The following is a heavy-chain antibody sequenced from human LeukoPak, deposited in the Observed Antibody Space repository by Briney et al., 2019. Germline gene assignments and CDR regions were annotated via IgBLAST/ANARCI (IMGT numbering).Heavy chain of an antibody. CDR2: IWYDGGNK. Sequence: PGGSLRLSREASGFTFSSYGIHWVRQAPGKGLEWVAVIWYDGGNKYYADSVKGRFTISRDNSKNTLYLQMNSLRAEDTAVYCCARDRYSSAWYFFLDYWGQGTLVTVSS. D-gene: IGHD6-19*01. CDR3: ARDRYSSAWYFFLDY. CDR1: GFTFSSYG. V-gene: IGHV3-33*01. J-gene: IGHJ4*02.